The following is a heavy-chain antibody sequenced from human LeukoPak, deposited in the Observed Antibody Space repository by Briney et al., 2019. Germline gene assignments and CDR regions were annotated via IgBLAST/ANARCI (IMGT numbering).Heavy chain of an antibody. CDR3: ARLPLDAFDI. Sequence: SETLSLTCAVYGGSFSGYYWSWIRQPPGKGLEWIGEINHSGSTNYNPSLKSRVTISVDTSKNQFSLKLSSVTAADTAVYYCARLPLDAFDIWGRGTMVTVSS. CDR1: GGSFSGYY. J-gene: IGHJ3*02. V-gene: IGHV4-34*01. CDR2: INHSGST.